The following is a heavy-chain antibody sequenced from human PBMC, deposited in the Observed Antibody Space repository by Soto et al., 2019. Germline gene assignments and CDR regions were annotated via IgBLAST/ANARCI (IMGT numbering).Heavy chain of an antibody. CDR3: ARSFENQYVDYRYYFDS. J-gene: IGHJ4*02. CDR1: GGSFSGYY. Sequence: QVQLQQWGAGLLKPSETLSLTCAVYGGSFSGYYWSWIRQPPGKGLEWIGEINHSGSTNYNPPLKSRVTISVDTSPNPFSLKLRSVAAADTAVYYRARSFENQYVDYRYYFDSWGQGTLVTVSS. CDR2: INHSGST. D-gene: IGHD4-17*01. V-gene: IGHV4-34*01.